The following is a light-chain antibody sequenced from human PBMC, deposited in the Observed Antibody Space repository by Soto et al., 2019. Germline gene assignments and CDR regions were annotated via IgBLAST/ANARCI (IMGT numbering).Light chain of an antibody. CDR1: QSVSSSSY. CDR3: RQYGSSPSYT. Sequence: EIVLTQSQGTLSLSPGERATLSCRASQSVSSSSYLAWYQQKPGQAPRLLIYGASSMATGIPDRFSGSGSATDFTLTISRLEPEDFAVYYCRQYGSSPSYTFGQGTKLEIK. CDR2: GAS. V-gene: IGKV3-20*01. J-gene: IGKJ2*01.